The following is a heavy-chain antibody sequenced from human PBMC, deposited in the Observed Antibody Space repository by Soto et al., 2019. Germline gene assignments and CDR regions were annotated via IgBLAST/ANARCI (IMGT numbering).Heavy chain of an antibody. Sequence: QVQLVQSGAEVKKPGASVKVSCKASGYTFTSYDIYWVRQATGQGLEWMGWMNPNSGNTGYAQKFQGRVTMTRNTSISTAYMELSSLRSEDTAVYYCAKMVRGVIAAYYYYYYMDVWGKGTTVTVSS. J-gene: IGHJ6*03. CDR1: GYTFTSYD. V-gene: IGHV1-8*01. D-gene: IGHD3-10*01. CDR3: AKMVRGVIAAYYYYYYMDV. CDR2: MNPNSGNT.